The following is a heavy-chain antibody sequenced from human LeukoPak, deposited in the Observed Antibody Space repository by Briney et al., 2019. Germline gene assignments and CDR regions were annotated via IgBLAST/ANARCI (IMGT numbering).Heavy chain of an antibody. Sequence: ASVKVSCKASGYTFTGYYIHWVRQAPGQGLEWMGWINPNSGGTNYAQKFQGRVTMTRDTSISTAYMELSRLRSDDTAVYYCARAPGYCSSTSCYSAFDIWGQGTMVTVSS. V-gene: IGHV1-2*02. CDR2: INPNSGGT. CDR3: ARAPGYCSSTSCYSAFDI. D-gene: IGHD2-2*02. J-gene: IGHJ3*02. CDR1: GYTFTGYY.